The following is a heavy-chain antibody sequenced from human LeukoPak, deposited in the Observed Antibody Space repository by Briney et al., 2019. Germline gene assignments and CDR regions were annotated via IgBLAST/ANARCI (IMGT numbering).Heavy chain of an antibody. V-gene: IGHV3-73*01. CDR2: IRSKADSYAT. CDR1: GFTFSGSA. Sequence: GGSLRLSCAASGFTFSGSAMHWVRQASGNGLEWVGRIRSKADSYATAYAASVKGRFTISRDDSKNTAYLQMNSLRAEDTAVYYCAELGITMIGGVWGKGTTVTISS. D-gene: IGHD3-10*02. CDR3: AELGITMIGGV. J-gene: IGHJ6*04.